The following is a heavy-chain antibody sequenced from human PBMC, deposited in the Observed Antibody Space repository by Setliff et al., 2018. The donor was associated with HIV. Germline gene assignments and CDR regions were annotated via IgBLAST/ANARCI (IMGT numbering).Heavy chain of an antibody. Sequence: GGSLRLSCAASGFTFSDYHMSWIRQAPGKGLEWVANINQNGNEKHYLDSVKGRFSISRDNAKNLLFLQMNSLRGDDTSVYYCARDSPGITFWGQGTLVTVSS. J-gene: IGHJ4*02. CDR2: INQNGNEK. D-gene: IGHD3-16*01. CDR1: GFTFSDYH. CDR3: ARDSPGITF. V-gene: IGHV3-7*01.